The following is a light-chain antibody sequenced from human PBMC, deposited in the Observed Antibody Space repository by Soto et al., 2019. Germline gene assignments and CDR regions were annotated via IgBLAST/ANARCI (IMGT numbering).Light chain of an antibody. CDR3: QQYYDVPVT. J-gene: IGKJ5*01. V-gene: IGKV4-1*01. CDR2: WAS. CDR1: QPVLRSSNNKNH. Sequence: DIVMTQSPDSLTVSLGERATINCKASQPVLRSSNNKNHLAWYQQKPTQSPKMLISWASTRESRVPDRFSGSGSGTEFTLTISSLQAEDAAVYYGQQYYDVPVTFGQGTRLEIK.